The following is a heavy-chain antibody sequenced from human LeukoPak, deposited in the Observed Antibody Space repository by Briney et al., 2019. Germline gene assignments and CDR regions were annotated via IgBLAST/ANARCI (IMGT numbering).Heavy chain of an antibody. CDR2: ISSSGFTL. CDR3: AKDRAWLRFDD. Sequence: GGSLRLSCAASGFTFSSYGMSWVRQAPGKGLEWVSYISSSGFTLNYADSVKGRFTISRDNAKNSLYLQTNSLRAEDTAVYYCAKDRAWLRFDDWGQGILVTVSA. CDR1: GFTFSSYG. V-gene: IGHV3-48*01. D-gene: IGHD5-12*01. J-gene: IGHJ4*02.